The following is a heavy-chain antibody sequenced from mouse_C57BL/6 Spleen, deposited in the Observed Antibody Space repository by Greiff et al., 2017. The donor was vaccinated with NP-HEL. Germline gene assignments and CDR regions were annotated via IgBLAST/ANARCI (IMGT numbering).Heavy chain of an antibody. CDR3: ARDRDGYPTPYFDY. CDR1: GFTFSSYA. D-gene: IGHD2-3*01. V-gene: IGHV5-4*01. CDR2: ISDGGSYT. Sequence: EVQVVESGGGLVKPGGSLKLSCAASGFTFSSYAMSWVRQTPEKRLEWVATISDGGSYTYYPDNVKGRFTISRDNAKNNLYLQMSHLKSEDTAMYYCARDRDGYPTPYFDYWGQGTTLTVSS. J-gene: IGHJ2*01.